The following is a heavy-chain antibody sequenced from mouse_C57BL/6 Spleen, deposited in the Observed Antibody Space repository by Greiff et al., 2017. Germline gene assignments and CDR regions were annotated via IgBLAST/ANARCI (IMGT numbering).Heavy chain of an antibody. D-gene: IGHD1-1*01. CDR2: IDPSDSET. J-gene: IGHJ1*03. CDR3: AVYYYGSSHWYFDV. CDR1: GYTFTSYW. V-gene: IGHV1-52*01. Sequence: QVQLQQPGAELVRPGSSVKLSCKASGYTFTSYWMHWVKQRPIQGLEWIGNIDPSDSETHYNQKFKDKATLTVAKSSSTAYMQLSSLTSEDSAVYYCAVYYYGSSHWYFDVWGTGTTVTVSS.